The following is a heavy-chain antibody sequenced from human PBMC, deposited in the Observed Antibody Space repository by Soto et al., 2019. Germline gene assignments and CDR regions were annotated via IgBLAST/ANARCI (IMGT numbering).Heavy chain of an antibody. J-gene: IGHJ5*02. V-gene: IGHV4-59*01. CDR3: ARSMRNWFDP. CDR2: IYYSGST. CDR1: GGSISSYY. Sequence: SETVSLTGTVSGGSISSYYWSWIRQPPGKGLEWIGYIYYSGSTNYNPSLKSRVTISVDTSKNQFSLKLSSVTAADTAVYYCARSMRNWFDPWGQGTLVTVSS.